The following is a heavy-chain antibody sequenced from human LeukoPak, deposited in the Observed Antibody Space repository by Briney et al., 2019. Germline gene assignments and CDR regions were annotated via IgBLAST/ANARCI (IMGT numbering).Heavy chain of an antibody. CDR2: IYYSGST. CDR3: ARDLVDSSGYYYGFGP. Sequence: SETLSLPFPVSGGSISRYYWNWIRQPPGKGLEWIGDIYYSGSTHYNPSLKSRVTISVDMSKNQFSLKLTSVTAADTAVYYCARDLVDSSGYYYGFGPWGQGTLVTVSS. V-gene: IGHV4-59*12. CDR1: GGSISRYY. D-gene: IGHD3-22*01. J-gene: IGHJ5*02.